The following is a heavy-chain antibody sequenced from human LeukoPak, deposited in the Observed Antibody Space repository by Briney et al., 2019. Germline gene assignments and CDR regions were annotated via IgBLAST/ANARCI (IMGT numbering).Heavy chain of an antibody. CDR2: ISAYNGNT. Sequence: ASVKVSCKASGYTFTSYGISWVRQAPGQGLEWMGWISAYNGNTNYAQKLQGRVTMTTDTSTSTAYMELRSLRSDDTAVYYCAREVGRNFCSGGSCYRPPLDYWDQGTLVTVPS. CDR3: AREVGRNFCSGGSCYRPPLDY. D-gene: IGHD2-15*01. CDR1: GYTFTSYG. V-gene: IGHV1-18*01. J-gene: IGHJ4*02.